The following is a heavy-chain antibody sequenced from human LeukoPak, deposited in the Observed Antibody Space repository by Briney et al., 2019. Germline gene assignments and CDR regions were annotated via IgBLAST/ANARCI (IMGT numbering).Heavy chain of an antibody. Sequence: PSETLSLTCTVSGGSISSSRYYWGWIRQPPGKGLEWIGEINHSGSTNYNPSLKSRVTISVDTSKNQFSLKLSSVTAADTAVYYCARDILTGTDWGQGTLVTVSS. J-gene: IGHJ4*02. V-gene: IGHV4-39*07. D-gene: IGHD3-9*01. CDR3: ARDILTGTD. CDR1: GGSISSSRYY. CDR2: INHSGST.